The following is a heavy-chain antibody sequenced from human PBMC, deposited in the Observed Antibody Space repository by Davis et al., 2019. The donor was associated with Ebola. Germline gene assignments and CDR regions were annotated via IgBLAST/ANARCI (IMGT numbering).Heavy chain of an antibody. J-gene: IGHJ4*02. Sequence: GESLKISCVASGFTFSRNSMNWVRQAPGKGLEWVSYISSSSTTIYYADSVKGRFTIFRDNAKNELYLQMNSLRDEDTAVYYCARAGMVQGVITKWDGYWGQGTLVTVSS. CDR1: GFTFSRNS. CDR2: ISSSSTTI. D-gene: IGHD3-10*01. V-gene: IGHV3-48*02. CDR3: ARAGMVQGVITKWDGY.